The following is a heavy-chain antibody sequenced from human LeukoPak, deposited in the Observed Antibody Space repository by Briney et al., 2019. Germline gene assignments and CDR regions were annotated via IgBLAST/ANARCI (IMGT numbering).Heavy chain of an antibody. D-gene: IGHD3-9*01. CDR2: INPSGGST. CDR3: ARDYDILTGYYLYYYYYGMDV. V-gene: IGHV1-46*01. J-gene: IGHJ6*02. CDR1: GYTFTSYY. Sequence: ASVKVSCKASGYTFTSYYMHWVRQAPGQGLEWMGIINPSGGSTSYAQKFQGRVTMTRDTSTSTVYMELSSLRSEDTAAYYCARDYDILTGYYLYYYYYGMDVWGQGTTVTVSS.